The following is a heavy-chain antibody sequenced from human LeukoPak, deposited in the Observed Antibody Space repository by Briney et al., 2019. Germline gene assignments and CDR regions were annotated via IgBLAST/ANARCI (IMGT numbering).Heavy chain of an antibody. CDR1: GFTFSSYA. J-gene: IGHJ6*02. Sequence: GGSLRLSCAASGFTFSSYAMSWVRQAPGKGLEWVSAISGSGGSTYYADSVKGRFTISRDNSKNTLYLQMNSLRAEDTAVYYCARGYYDFWNGMDVWGQGTTVTVSS. CDR3: ARGYYDFWNGMDV. D-gene: IGHD3-3*01. CDR2: ISGSGGST. V-gene: IGHV3-23*01.